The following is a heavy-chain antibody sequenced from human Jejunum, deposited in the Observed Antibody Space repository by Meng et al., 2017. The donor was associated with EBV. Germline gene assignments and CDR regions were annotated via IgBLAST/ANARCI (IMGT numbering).Heavy chain of an antibody. Sequence: QDQRKESGPGLVKPSETLALTCTVSGGSVSTASCYWSWIRQSPGKGLEWIGYIYYSGNTNYNPSLKSRATITVDTSKNQFSLKLSSVTAADTAVYYCARVVDYYERSGYPDFWGQGTLVTVSS. CDR1: GGSVSTASCY. J-gene: IGHJ4*02. D-gene: IGHD3-22*01. CDR2: IYYSGNT. CDR3: ARVVDYYERSGYPDF. V-gene: IGHV4-61*01.